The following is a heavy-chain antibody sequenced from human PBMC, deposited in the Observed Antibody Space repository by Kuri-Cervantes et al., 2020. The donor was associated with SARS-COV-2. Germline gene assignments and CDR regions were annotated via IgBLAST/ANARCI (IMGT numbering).Heavy chain of an antibody. CDR2: ISSSSSYI. CDR1: GFTFSSYS. CDR3: ARDQGRGPAAIFVDAFDI. V-gene: IGHV3-21*01. Sequence: GESLKISCAASGFTFSSYSMNWVRQAPGKGLEWVSSISSSSSYIYYADSVKGRFTISRDNAKNSLYLQMNSLRAEDTAVYYCARDQGRGPAAIFVDAFDIWGQGTMVTVSS. J-gene: IGHJ3*02. D-gene: IGHD2-2*02.